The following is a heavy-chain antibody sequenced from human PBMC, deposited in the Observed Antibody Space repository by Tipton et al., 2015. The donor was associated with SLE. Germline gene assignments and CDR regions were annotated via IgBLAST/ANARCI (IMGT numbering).Heavy chain of an antibody. J-gene: IGHJ4*02. CDR1: GFTFSSYA. CDR3: GASYFDY. Sequence: SLRLSCAASGFTFSSYAMHWVRQAPGKGLEWVAVISYDGSNKYYADSVKGRFTISRDNAKKSLYLQMNSLRAEDTAVYYCGASYFDYWGQGTLVTVSS. CDR2: ISYDGSNK. V-gene: IGHV3-30*04.